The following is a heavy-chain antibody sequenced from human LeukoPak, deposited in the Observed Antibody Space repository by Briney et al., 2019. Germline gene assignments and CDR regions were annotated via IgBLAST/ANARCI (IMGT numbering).Heavy chain of an antibody. CDR3: ATAAGPSYYYYGMDV. Sequence: GGSLRLSCAASGLTVSTDYMSWVRQAPGKGLEWVSVIFPSHSTYYADSVKGRFTISRDNSKNAVYLQMNSLRPEDTAVYYCATAAGPSYYYYGMDVWGQGTTVTVSS. J-gene: IGHJ6*02. CDR1: GLTVSTDY. V-gene: IGHV3-53*05. CDR2: IFPSHST. D-gene: IGHD6-13*01.